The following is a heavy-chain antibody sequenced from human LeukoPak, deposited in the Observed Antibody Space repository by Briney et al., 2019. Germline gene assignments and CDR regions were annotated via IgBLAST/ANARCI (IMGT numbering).Heavy chain of an antibody. J-gene: IGHJ6*03. CDR2: ISSSGSTI. V-gene: IGHV3-11*01. CDR1: GFTFSDYY. D-gene: IGHD6-19*01. CDR3: ARDTLYSSGWYVRYYYMDV. Sequence: GGSLRLSCAASGFTFSDYYMSWIRQAPGKGLEWVSYISSSGSTIYYADSVKGRFTISRDSAKNSLYLQMNSLRAEDTAVYYCARDTLYSSGWYVRYYYMDVWGKGTTITVSS.